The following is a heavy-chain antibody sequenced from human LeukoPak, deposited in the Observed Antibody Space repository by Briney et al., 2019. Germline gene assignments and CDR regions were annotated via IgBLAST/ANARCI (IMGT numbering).Heavy chain of an antibody. Sequence: PGGTLRLSCAASGFTFNTYWMSWVRQAPGKGPEWVANIKQDGSEIYYVDSVKGRFTIPRDNAKNSLYLQMNSLKTEDTAVYYCTTEDPYYYDSRTGDYWGQGTLVTVSS. J-gene: IGHJ4*02. CDR3: TTEDPYYYDSRTGDY. V-gene: IGHV3-7*03. CDR2: IKQDGSEI. CDR1: GFTFNTYW. D-gene: IGHD3-22*01.